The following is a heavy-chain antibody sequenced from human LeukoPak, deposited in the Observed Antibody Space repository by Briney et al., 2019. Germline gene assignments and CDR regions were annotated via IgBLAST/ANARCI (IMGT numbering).Heavy chain of an antibody. D-gene: IGHD3-22*01. CDR2: ISYDGSNK. Sequence: QPGGSLRLSCAASGLTFSSHWMHWVRHAPGKGLVWVAVISYDGSNKYYADSVKGRFTISRDNSKNTLYLQMNSLRAEDTAVYYCASGGSLGPMIVVYWGQGTLVTVSS. CDR1: GLTFSSHW. CDR3: ASGGSLGPMIVVY. V-gene: IGHV3-30*03. J-gene: IGHJ4*02.